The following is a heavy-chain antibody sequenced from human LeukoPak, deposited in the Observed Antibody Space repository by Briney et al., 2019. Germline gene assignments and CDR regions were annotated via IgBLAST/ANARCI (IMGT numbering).Heavy chain of an antibody. Sequence: GGSLRLSCAASGFSFSSYEMNWVRQAPGKGLEWVSHISSDGRVGRYVDSVRGRFTMSRDNAKNLLFLQMNGLRVEDTAVYYCARDTLNGPFVISLDYWGQGALVTVSS. J-gene: IGHJ4*02. CDR3: ARDTLNGPFVISLDY. D-gene: IGHD3-9*01. CDR1: GFSFSSYE. V-gene: IGHV3-48*03. CDR2: ISSDGRVG.